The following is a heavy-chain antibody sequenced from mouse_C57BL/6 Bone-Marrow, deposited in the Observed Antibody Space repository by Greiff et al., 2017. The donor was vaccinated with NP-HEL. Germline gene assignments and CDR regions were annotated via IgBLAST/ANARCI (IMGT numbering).Heavy chain of an antibody. Sequence: EVQVVESGGGLVQPGGSLKLSCAASGFTFSDYGMAWVRQAPRQGPEWVAFISNLAYSIYYADTVTGRFTISRENAKNTLYLEMSSLRSEDTAMYDCARRYDGFYWDIDVWGTGTTATVSA. CDR3: ARRYDGFYWDIDV. V-gene: IGHV5-15*01. J-gene: IGHJ1*03. D-gene: IGHD2-3*01. CDR2: ISNLAYSI. CDR1: GFTFSDYG.